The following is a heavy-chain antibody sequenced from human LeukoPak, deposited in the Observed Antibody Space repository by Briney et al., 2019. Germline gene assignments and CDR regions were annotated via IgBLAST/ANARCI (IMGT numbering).Heavy chain of an antibody. D-gene: IGHD5-18*01. V-gene: IGHV3-23*01. J-gene: IGHJ4*02. CDR2: ISGSGGST. Sequence: PGGSLRLSCAASGFTFSSYSMNWVRQAPGKGLEWVSAISGSGGSTYYADSVKGRFTISRDNSKNTLYLQMNSLRAEDTAVYYCAKAYSYAVVGIEIDYWGQGTLVTVSS. CDR1: GFTFSSYS. CDR3: AKAYSYAVVGIEIDY.